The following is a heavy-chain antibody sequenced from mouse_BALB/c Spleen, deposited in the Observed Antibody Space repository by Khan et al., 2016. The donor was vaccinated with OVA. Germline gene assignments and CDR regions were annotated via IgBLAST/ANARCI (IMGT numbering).Heavy chain of an antibody. CDR1: GYIFTSYW. V-gene: IGHV1-76*01. Sequence: VMLVESGAELVRPGASVKLSCKTSGYIFTSYWIHWVRQRSGQGLEWIARIYPGTDNTYYNEKFKDKATLHADKSSSTAYLQLSSLKSEDAAVYFCAREEALYYCDYWGQGTTLTVSS. CDR3: AREEALYYCDY. CDR2: IYPGTDNT. D-gene: IGHD3-2*02. J-gene: IGHJ2*01.